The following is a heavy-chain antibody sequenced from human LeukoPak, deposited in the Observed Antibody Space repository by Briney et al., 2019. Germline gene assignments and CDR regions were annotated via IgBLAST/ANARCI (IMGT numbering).Heavy chain of an antibody. D-gene: IGHD6-19*01. CDR3: AKGLSGFGRSIAVAGT. CDR1: GFTFSSYS. V-gene: IGHV3-23*01. CDR2: ISGSGGST. J-gene: IGHJ4*02. Sequence: GGSLRLSCAASGFTFSSYSMNWVRQAPGKGLEWVSAISGSGGSTYYADSVKGRFTISRDNSKNTLYLQMNSLRAEDTAVYYCAKGLSGFGRSIAVAGTWGQGTLVTVSS.